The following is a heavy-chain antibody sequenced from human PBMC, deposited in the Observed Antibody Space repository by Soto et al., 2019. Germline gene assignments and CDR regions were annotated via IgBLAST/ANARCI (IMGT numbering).Heavy chain of an antibody. D-gene: IGHD6-13*01. J-gene: IGHJ4*02. V-gene: IGHV3-30-3*01. Sequence: GGSLRLSCAASGFTFSSYAMHWVRQAPGKGLEWVAVISYDGSNKYYADSVKGRFTISRDNSKNTLYLQINSLRAEDTAVYYCARGIAAAGYSYIPGVYWGQGTLVTVPQ. CDR3: ARGIAAAGYSYIPGVY. CDR1: GFTFSSYA. CDR2: ISYDGSNK.